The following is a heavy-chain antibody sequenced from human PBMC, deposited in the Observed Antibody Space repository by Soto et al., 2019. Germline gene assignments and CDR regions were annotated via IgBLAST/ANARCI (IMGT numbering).Heavy chain of an antibody. V-gene: IGHV1-18*01. Sequence: QVQLVQSGAEVKKPGASVKVSCKASGYTFTTHGISWVRQVPGQGLEWKGWVRGDNGHTNYAQSPQGRVTMTTDTSTNTAYWELRSLGSDDPAVYYCARDLGYCRSGTCYREWVDPWGQGTLVTVSS. CDR1: GYTFTTHG. CDR3: ARDLGYCRSGTCYREWVDP. D-gene: IGHD2-15*01. J-gene: IGHJ5*02. CDR2: VRGDNGHT.